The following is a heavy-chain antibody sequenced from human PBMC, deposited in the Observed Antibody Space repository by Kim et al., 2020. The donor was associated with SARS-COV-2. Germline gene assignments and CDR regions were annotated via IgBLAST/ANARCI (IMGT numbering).Heavy chain of an antibody. CDR2: IYYSGST. CDR3: ASSGSGYYYFDY. D-gene: IGHD3-22*01. CDR1: GGSISSSSYY. Sequence: SETLSLTCTVSGGSISSSSYYWGWIRQPPGKGLEWIGSIYYSGSTYYNPSLKSRVTISVDTSKNQFSLKLSSVTAADTAVYYCASSGSGYYYFDYWGQGTLVTVSS. V-gene: IGHV4-39*01. J-gene: IGHJ4*02.